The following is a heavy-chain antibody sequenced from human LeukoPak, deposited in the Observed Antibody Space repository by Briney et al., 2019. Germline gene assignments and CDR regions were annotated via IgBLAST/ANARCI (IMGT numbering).Heavy chain of an antibody. CDR2: INPSGGST. CDR3: AISGYCGGDCYAFDI. J-gene: IGHJ3*02. D-gene: IGHD2-21*02. CDR1: GYTFTSYY. Sequence: ASVKVSCQASGYTFTSYYMHWVRQAPGQGLEGIGIINPSGGSTSYAQKFQGRVTMTRDTSTSTVYMELSSLRSEDTAVYYCAISGYCGGDCYAFDIWGQGTMVTVSS. V-gene: IGHV1-46*01.